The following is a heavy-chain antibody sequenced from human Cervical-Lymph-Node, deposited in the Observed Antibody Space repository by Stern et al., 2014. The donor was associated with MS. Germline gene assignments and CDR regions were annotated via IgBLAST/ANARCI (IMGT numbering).Heavy chain of an antibody. CDR3: ASAYRAS. CDR1: GFNFRTYW. CDR2: INGDGTVS. V-gene: IGHV3-74*01. Sequence: EVQLGQSGGGIVQPGGSLMISCVASGFNFRTYWMHWVRQGPGKGLEWVSRINGDGTVSTYAASVRGRFTISRNNANNTMSLQLDNLRVEDTAISYCASAYRASWGQGTLVTVSS. J-gene: IGHJ4*02. D-gene: IGHD1-1*01.